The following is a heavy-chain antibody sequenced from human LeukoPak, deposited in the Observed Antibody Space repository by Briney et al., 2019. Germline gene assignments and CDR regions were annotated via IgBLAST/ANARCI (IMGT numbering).Heavy chain of an antibody. J-gene: IGHJ4*02. V-gene: IGHV5-51*01. CDR1: GYVFATYR. Sequence: GDSLKISCKGSGYVFATYRIGWVRQMPGRGLEWMALISPGNSDTRYSPSFQGQVTISADKSISTAYLQWSSLKASDTAMYYCARSSGSHYGGVDYWGQGTLVTVSS. D-gene: IGHD1-26*01. CDR3: ARSSGSHYGGVDY. CDR2: ISPGNSDT.